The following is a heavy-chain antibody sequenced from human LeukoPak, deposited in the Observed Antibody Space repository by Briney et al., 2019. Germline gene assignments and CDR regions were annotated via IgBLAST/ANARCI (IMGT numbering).Heavy chain of an antibody. Sequence: SETLSLTCTVSGGSISSYYWSWIRQPAGKGLEWIGRIYTSGSTNYTPSLKSRVTLSVDTSKNQFSLKLSSVTAADTAVYYCARSPPVYYDILTGYYFDYWGQGTLVTVSS. CDR2: IYTSGST. J-gene: IGHJ4*02. V-gene: IGHV4-4*07. CDR1: GGSISSYY. D-gene: IGHD3-9*01. CDR3: ARSPPVYYDILTGYYFDY.